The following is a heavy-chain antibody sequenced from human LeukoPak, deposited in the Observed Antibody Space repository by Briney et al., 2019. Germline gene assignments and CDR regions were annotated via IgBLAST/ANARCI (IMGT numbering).Heavy chain of an antibody. D-gene: IGHD6-13*01. Sequence: GGSLRLSRAASGFTFSSYSMNWVRQAPGKGLEWVSSISSSSSYIYYADSVKGRFTISRDNAKNSLYLQMNSLRAEDTAVYYCARDRYSSSWYGFDYWGQGTLVTVSS. CDR3: ARDRYSSSWYGFDY. V-gene: IGHV3-21*01. J-gene: IGHJ4*02. CDR2: ISSSSSYI. CDR1: GFTFSSYS.